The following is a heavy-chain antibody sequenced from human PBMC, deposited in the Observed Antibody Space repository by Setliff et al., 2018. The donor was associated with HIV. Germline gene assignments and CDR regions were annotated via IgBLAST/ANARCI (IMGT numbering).Heavy chain of an antibody. V-gene: IGHV1-69*13. CDR1: GGTFSNYA. Sequence: SVKVSCKTSGGTFSNYAISWVRQAPGQGLEWMGGIIPIFGTVNYAQRFQGRVTISADGSTSSAYMELNSLRSEDTAVYYCARARNKWGTFDYWGQGTLFTVSS. CDR2: IIPIFGTV. J-gene: IGHJ4*01. CDR3: ARARNKWGTFDY. D-gene: IGHD1-26*01.